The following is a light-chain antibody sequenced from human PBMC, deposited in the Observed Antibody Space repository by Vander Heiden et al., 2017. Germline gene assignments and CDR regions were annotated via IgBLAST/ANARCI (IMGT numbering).Light chain of an antibody. Sequence: DIHMTNSASSLPVSVGDRVTITGRASQSISSYLNWYQQKPGKAPKLLIYAASSLQSGVPSRFSGSGSGTDFTLTISSLQPEDFATYYCQQSYSTPYTFGQGTKLEIK. CDR3: QQSYSTPYT. V-gene: IGKV1-39*01. CDR2: AAS. J-gene: IGKJ2*01. CDR1: QSISSY.